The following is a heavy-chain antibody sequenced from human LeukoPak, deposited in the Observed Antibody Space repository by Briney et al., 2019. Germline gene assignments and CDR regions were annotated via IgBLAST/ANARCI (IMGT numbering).Heavy chain of an antibody. CDR3: ARAFGGRGHFDY. CDR2: IIPIFGTA. CDR1: GYTFTSYG. Sequence: SVKVSCKASGYTFTSYGISWVRQAPGQGLEWMGGIIPIFGTANYAQKFQGRVTITADKSTSTAYMELSSLRSEDTAVYYCARAFGGRGHFDYWGQGTLVTVSS. J-gene: IGHJ4*02. V-gene: IGHV1-69*06. D-gene: IGHD4-23*01.